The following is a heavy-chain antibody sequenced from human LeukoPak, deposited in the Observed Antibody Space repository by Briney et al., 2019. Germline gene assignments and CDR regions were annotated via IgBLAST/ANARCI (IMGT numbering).Heavy chain of an antibody. CDR2: ISGSGGTT. D-gene: IGHD3-3*01. CDR3: AKPHGGYDFWSGYSRTVNYYGMDV. CDR1: GFTFNNYA. V-gene: IGHV3-23*01. Sequence: PGGSLRLSCAASGFTFNNYALTWVRQAPGKGLEWVSTISGSGGTTYYADSVKGRFTISRDNSKNTLYLQMNSLRAEDTAVYYCAKPHGGYDFWSGYSRTVNYYGMDVWGQGTTVTVSS. J-gene: IGHJ6*02.